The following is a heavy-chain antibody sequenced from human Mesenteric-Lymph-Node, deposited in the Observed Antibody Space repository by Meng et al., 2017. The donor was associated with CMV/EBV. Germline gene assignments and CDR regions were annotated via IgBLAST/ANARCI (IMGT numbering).Heavy chain of an antibody. D-gene: IGHD6-25*01. V-gene: IGHV3-7*01. CDR1: EFTFSSYW. J-gene: IGHJ4*02. CDR2: IKQDGSEK. CDR3: ARGPRLLDS. Sequence: GGSLRLSCAASEFTFSSYWMSWVRQAPGKGLEWVANIKQDGSEKYYVDSVKGRFTISRDNAKNSLYLQMNSLRAEDTAVYYCARGPRLLDSWGQGTLVTVSS.